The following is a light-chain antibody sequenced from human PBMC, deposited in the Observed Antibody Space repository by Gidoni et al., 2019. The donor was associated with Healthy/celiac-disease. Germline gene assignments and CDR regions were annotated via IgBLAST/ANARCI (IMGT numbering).Light chain of an antibody. CDR2: GKN. J-gene: IGLJ2*01. CDR3: NSRDSSGNP. V-gene: IGLV3-19*01. CDR1: SLRSYY. Sequence: VSVALGQTVRITCQGDSLRSYYASWYQQKPGQAPVLVIYGKNNRPSGIPDRFSGSSSGNTASLTITGAQAEDEADYYCNSRDSSGNPFGGGTKLTVL.